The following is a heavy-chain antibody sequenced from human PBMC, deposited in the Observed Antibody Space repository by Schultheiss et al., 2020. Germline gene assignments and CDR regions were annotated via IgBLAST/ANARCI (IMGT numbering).Heavy chain of an antibody. D-gene: IGHD1-26*01. CDR2: INHSGST. CDR3: ARGGGELRASRKDD. J-gene: IGHJ4*02. CDR1: GGSISGYY. V-gene: IGHV4-34*01. Sequence: SETLSLTCTVSGGSISGYYWSWIRQPPGKGLEWIGEINHSGSTNYNPSLKSRVTISVDTSKNQFSLKLSSVTAADTAGYYGARGGGELRASRKDDWGQGTMVTVSS.